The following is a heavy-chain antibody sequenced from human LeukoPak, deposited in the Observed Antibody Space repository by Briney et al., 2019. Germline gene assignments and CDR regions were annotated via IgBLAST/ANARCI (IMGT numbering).Heavy chain of an antibody. V-gene: IGHV3-23*01. CDR2: IGGSGGDT. Sequence: GGSLRLSCAASGFTFNNYAMNWVRQAPGKGLEWVSVIGGSGGDTYYADSVKGRFTTSRDNSKNRLYLRMNSLRAEDTALYYCAKDFVVVPGLVNYFDSWGQGTLVTVSS. J-gene: IGHJ4*02. CDR3: AKDFVVVPGLVNYFDS. CDR1: GFTFNNYA. D-gene: IGHD2-2*01.